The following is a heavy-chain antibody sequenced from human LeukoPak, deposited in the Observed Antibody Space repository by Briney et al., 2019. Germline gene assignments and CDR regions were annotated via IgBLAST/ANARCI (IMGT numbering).Heavy chain of an antibody. V-gene: IGHV3-30*04. CDR1: GFTFSSYA. D-gene: IGHD5-12*01. J-gene: IGHJ3*02. CDR2: ISYDGSNK. CDR3: ARSRSGYDWDAFDI. Sequence: GRSLRLSCAASGFTFSSYAMHWVRQAPGKGLEWVAVISYDGSNKYYADSVKGRFTISRDNSKNTLYLQMNSLRAEDTAVYYCARSRSGYDWDAFDIWGQGTMVTVSS.